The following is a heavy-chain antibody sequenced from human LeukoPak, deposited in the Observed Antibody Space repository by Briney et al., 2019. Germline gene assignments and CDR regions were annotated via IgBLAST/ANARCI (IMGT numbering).Heavy chain of an antibody. V-gene: IGHV3-74*01. J-gene: IGHJ4*02. CDR2: VNSDGSGT. CDR1: GFAFSAYN. Sequence: PGGSLRLSCAASGFAFSAYNMNWVRQAPGKGLVWVSHVNSDGSGTDYADSAKGRFTISRDNAKNTLYLQMNSLRVEDTAVYYCVCLGLGGLSLDWGQGTLVTVSS. D-gene: IGHD3-16*01. CDR3: VCLGLGGLSLD.